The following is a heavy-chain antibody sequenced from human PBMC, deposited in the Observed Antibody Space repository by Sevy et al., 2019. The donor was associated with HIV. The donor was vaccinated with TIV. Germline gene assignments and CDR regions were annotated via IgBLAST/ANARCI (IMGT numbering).Heavy chain of an antibody. Sequence: GGSLRLSCVGSGITLAIYFMTWVRQAPGKGLEWVSGISGSGGSGDKTNYADSVKGRFTISRDDSKNSLYLQLNSLRAEDTAIYYCARKYDSSGYFDYWGQGTLVTVSS. CDR3: ARKYDSSGYFDY. CDR1: GITLAIYF. D-gene: IGHD3-22*01. J-gene: IGHJ4*02. V-gene: IGHV3-23*01. CDR2: ISGSGGSGDKT.